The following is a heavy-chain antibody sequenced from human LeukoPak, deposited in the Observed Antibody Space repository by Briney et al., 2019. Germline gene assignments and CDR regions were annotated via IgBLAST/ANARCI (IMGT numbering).Heavy chain of an antibody. J-gene: IGHJ6*02. V-gene: IGHV3-33*05. D-gene: IGHD6-13*01. Sequence: GGSLRLSCAASGFTFSSYAMYWVRQAPGKGLEWVTVISYDEREIHYADPVRGRFTISRDNSKNTLYLQMNSLRAEDTAVYYCAKAIYSSSRMDVWGQGTTVTVSS. CDR1: GFTFSSYA. CDR3: AKAIYSSSRMDV. CDR2: ISYDEREI.